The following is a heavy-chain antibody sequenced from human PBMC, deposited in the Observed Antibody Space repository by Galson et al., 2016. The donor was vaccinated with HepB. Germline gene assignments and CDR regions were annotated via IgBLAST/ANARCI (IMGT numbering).Heavy chain of an antibody. V-gene: IGHV3-30*18. CDR3: VKVMTTMDSYGMDV. D-gene: IGHD5-18*01. CDR2: ISFDGTNK. Sequence: SLRLSCAASGFTFSSYAMDWVRQAPGKGLEWVALISFDGTNKYYADSVKGRFTISRDNSKNTLYLQMNSLRPEDTAVYYCVKVMTTMDSYGMDVWGQGTTVTVSS. J-gene: IGHJ6*02. CDR1: GFTFSSYA.